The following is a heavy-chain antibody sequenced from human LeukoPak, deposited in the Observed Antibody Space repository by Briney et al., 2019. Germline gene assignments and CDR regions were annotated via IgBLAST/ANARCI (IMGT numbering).Heavy chain of an antibody. J-gene: IGHJ4*02. CDR1: GGSINSTSHY. Sequence: SETLSLTCSVPGGSINSTSHYWDWIRQAPGKGLEWIGNIYYSGTTSYNPSLKSRVTISVDTSKNQFSLRLSSVTAADTAVYYCAIRGDILTDYAFDYWGQGTLVTVSS. CDR2: IYYSGTT. D-gene: IGHD3-9*01. CDR3: AIRGDILTDYAFDY. V-gene: IGHV4-39*01.